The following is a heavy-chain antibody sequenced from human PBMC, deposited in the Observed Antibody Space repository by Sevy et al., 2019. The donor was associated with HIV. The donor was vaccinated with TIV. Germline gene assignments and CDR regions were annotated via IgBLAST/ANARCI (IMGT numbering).Heavy chain of an antibody. Sequence: GGSLRLSCAASGFTFSSYAMNWVRQAPGKGLEWVSSISASGRSTYYADSVEGRFTISRDNSKNTLYLQMNSLRGDDTAVDYCAKGYCSGGSCPRDYYYYGMDVWGQGTTVTVSS. V-gene: IGHV3-23*01. J-gene: IGHJ6*02. CDR3: AKGYCSGGSCPRDYYYYGMDV. CDR1: GFTFSSYA. CDR2: ISASGRST. D-gene: IGHD2-15*01.